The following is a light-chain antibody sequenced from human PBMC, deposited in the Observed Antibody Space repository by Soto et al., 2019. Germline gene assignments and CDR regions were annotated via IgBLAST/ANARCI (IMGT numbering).Light chain of an antibody. CDR3: NSYSSDITPYV. V-gene: IGLV2-14*01. CDR1: TSDVGGHNS. J-gene: IGLJ1*01. Sequence: QSALTQPASVSGSPGQSITISCTGTTSDVGGHNSVSWFQQHPGKAPTLIIYQVSSRPSDISNRFSGSKSGNTASLTISGLQAEDEADYYFNSYSSDITPYVFGTGTKLTVL. CDR2: QVS.